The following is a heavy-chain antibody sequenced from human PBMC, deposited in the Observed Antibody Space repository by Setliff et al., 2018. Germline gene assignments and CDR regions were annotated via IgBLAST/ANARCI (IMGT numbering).Heavy chain of an antibody. J-gene: IGHJ4*02. Sequence: PSETLSLTCAVYGGSFSTYYWSWIRQAPGKGLEWIGYIYYGGSTYYNPSLESRVTISIDKPNKQFSLELRSLTAADTALYYCARGGGYGSGGSFHNAPFDYWGQGMLVTVSS. D-gene: IGHD3-10*01. CDR3: ARGGGYGSGGSFHNAPFDY. CDR2: IYYGGST. V-gene: IGHV4-59*08. CDR1: GGSFSTYY.